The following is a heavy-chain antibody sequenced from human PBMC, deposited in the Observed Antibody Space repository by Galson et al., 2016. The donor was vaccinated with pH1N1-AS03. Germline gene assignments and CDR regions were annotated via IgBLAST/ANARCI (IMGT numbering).Heavy chain of an antibody. Sequence: SLRLSCAGSGFTFSPYAMHWVRQAPGKGLEWVAVISSDGSNKYYSDSGKGRFTISRDNSKSTLYLQMNSLGPEDTAVYYCARVKSEEFYFGGEPAYYYYGMDVWGQGTTVSVSS. CDR1: GFTFSPYA. D-gene: IGHD3-10*01. V-gene: IGHV3-30*04. J-gene: IGHJ6*02. CDR2: ISSDGSNK. CDR3: ARVKSEEFYFGGEPAYYYYGMDV.